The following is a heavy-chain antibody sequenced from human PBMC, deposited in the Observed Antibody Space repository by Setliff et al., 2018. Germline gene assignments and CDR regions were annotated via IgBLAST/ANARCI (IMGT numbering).Heavy chain of an antibody. CDR1: GASINNSLNY. V-gene: IGHV4-39*01. J-gene: IGHJ3*02. CDR3: VRGANDILTTYALDI. D-gene: IGHD3-9*01. CDR2: IYDTGST. Sequence: SETLSLTCTVSGASINNSLNYWAWIRQPPGQGLEWIGLIYDTGSTYYNPSLKSRVTISVDTSKNQFSLKLSSVTAADTAVYYCVRGANDILTTYALDIWGEGTMVTVSS.